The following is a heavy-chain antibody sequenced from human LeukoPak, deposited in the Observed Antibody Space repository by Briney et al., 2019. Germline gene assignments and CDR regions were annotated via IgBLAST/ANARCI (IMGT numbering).Heavy chain of an antibody. CDR2: ITPFNGNT. V-gene: IGHV1-45*02. CDR1: GYTFTYRY. CDR3: GRSDYYGSGSYRAHDAFDI. D-gene: IGHD3-10*01. Sequence: SSVKVSCKASGYTFTYRYLHWVRQAPGQALEWMGWITPFNGNTNYAQKFQDRVTITRDRSMSTAYMELSSLRSEDTAMYYCGRSDYYGSGSYRAHDAFDIWGQGTMVTVSA. J-gene: IGHJ3*02.